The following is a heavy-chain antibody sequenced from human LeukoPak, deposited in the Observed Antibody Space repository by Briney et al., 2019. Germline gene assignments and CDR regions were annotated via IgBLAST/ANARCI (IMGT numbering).Heavy chain of an antibody. V-gene: IGHV4-31*03. J-gene: IGHJ4*02. CDR3: ARDRIQLRAFDY. Sequence: SETLSLTCSVPGGSISSGIYYWNWIRQHPGKGLEWIGYIYYSGSTYYSPSLKSRLTISVDTSKNQFSLKLSSVTAADTAVYYCARDRIQLRAFDYWGQGTLVTVSS. CDR2: IYYSGST. D-gene: IGHD5-18*01. CDR1: GGSISSGIYY.